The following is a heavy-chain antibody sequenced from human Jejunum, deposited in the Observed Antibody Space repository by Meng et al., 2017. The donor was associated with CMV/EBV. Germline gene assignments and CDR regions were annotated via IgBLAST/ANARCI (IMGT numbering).Heavy chain of an antibody. Sequence: QVWLVQSGGEVKKPGASVKVSCKASGYIFNNYGVSWVRQAPGQGPEWMGWISAYNGNTNYAQNFQGRFTMTTDTSTSTAYMELRSLRSDDTAVYYCARDLPGGTKGTWLDLWGQGTLVTVSS. J-gene: IGHJ5*02. CDR1: GYIFNNYG. D-gene: IGHD1-14*01. CDR3: ARDLPGGTKGTWLDL. V-gene: IGHV1-18*01. CDR2: ISAYNGNT.